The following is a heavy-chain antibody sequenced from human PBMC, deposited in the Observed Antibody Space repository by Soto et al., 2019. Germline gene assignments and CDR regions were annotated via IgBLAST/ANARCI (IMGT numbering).Heavy chain of an antibody. CDR2: IYYTETT. V-gene: IGHV4-31*03. D-gene: IGHD3-10*01. Sequence: QVQLQESGPGLVKPSQTLSLTCTVSGVSINSGSYYWSWIRQHPGKGLEWIGYIYYTETTFYNPSLRGRVTISIDLSKSQFSLSLTSVTGAGTAVYYCVRRGSEGHYTSGGYDYWGQGTLVTVSS. CDR3: VRRGSEGHYTSGGYDY. J-gene: IGHJ4*02. CDR1: GVSINSGSYY.